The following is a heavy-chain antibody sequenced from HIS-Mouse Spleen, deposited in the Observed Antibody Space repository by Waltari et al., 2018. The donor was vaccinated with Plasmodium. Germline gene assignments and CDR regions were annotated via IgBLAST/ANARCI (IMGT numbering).Heavy chain of an antibody. CDR1: GFPFSSNY. CDR2: IYSGGST. V-gene: IGHV3-53*01. J-gene: IGHJ3*02. Sequence: EVQLVESGGGLLQPGGSLSLSCAASGFPFSSNYMNWVRQAPGKGLEWVSVIYSGGSTYYADSVKGRFTISRDNSKNTLYLQMNSLRAEDTAVYYCASKTTVTNHAFDIWGQGTMVTVSS. D-gene: IGHD4-17*01. CDR3: ASKTTVTNHAFDI.